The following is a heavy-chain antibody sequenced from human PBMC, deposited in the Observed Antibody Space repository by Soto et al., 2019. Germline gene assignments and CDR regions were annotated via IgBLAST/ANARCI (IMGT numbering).Heavy chain of an antibody. CDR3: ARDQYSGYDFAL. CDR2: IPPRGRP. D-gene: IGHD5-12*01. Sequence: QVQLRESGPGLVKPSQTLLLTCSVSGASIAGGSYYWSWLRQPPGKGLEWIGYIPPRGRPFYHPSRASRSTISSDTSKNQLSLQLTSVTAADTAVYYCARDQYSGYDFALWGQGTMVTVSS. V-gene: IGHV4-30-4*01. J-gene: IGHJ5*02. CDR1: GASIAGGSYY.